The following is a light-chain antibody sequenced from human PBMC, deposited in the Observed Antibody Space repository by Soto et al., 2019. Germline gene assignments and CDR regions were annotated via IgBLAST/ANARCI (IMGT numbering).Light chain of an antibody. CDR1: ALPKQY. CDR3: QLADSSGTSYV. J-gene: IGLJ1*01. CDR2: KDS. V-gene: IGLV3-25*03. Sequence: SYELTQPPSVSVSPGQTARITCSGDALPKQYAYWYQQKPGQAPVLVIYKDSERPSGIPERFSGSSSGTTVTLTISGVQAEDEADYYCQLADSSGTSYVFGTGTKLTVL.